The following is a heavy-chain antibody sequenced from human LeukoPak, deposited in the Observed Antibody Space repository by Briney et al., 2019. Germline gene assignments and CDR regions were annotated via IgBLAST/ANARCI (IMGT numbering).Heavy chain of an antibody. CDR2: INPNSGGT. J-gene: IGHJ4*02. CDR3: AREMATMDS. D-gene: IGHD5-24*01. V-gene: IGHV1-2*02. Sequence: ASVKVSCKASGYTFTGYYMHWVRQAPGQGLEWMGWINPNSGGTNYAQKFQGRVTMTRDTSISTAYMDLSSLKSEDTAVYYCAREMATMDSWGQGTLVTVSS. CDR1: GYTFTGYY.